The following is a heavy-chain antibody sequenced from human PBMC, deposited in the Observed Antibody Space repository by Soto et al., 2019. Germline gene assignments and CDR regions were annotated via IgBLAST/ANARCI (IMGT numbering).Heavy chain of an antibody. Sequence: HLQLQESGPGLVKPSETLSLTCTVSNDYISIPSYYCAWIRQPQRKALEWIGSIYHTGSSYYNPCLQGRVSISMVKSKNQFSLKLTSVAAADTAIYFCGGRTSLASVQLFVGEISNHNWFDPWSQGTLGTGSS. CDR3: GGRTSLASVQLFVGEISNHNWFDP. CDR1: NDYISIPSYY. V-gene: IGHV4-39*01. CDR2: IYHTGSS. D-gene: IGHD3-10*01. J-gene: IGHJ5*02.